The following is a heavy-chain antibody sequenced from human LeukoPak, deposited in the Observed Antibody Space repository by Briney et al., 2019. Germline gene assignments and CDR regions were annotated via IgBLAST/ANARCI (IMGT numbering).Heavy chain of an antibody. J-gene: IGHJ4*02. CDR1: KFNFA. CDR2: ISGSGGSR. D-gene: IGHD5-18*01. V-gene: IGHV3-23*01. Sequence: GGSLRLSCAASKFNFAMSWVRQAPGRGLEWVSSISGSGGSRYYADSVQGRFTISRDNAKNSLYLQMNSLRAEDTAVYSCARDKTRGLGYSYSKSGNYFDYWGQGTLVTVSS. CDR3: ARDKTRGLGYSYSKSGNYFDY.